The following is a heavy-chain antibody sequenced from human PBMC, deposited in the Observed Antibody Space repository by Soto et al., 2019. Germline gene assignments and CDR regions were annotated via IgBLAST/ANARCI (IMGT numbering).Heavy chain of an antibody. CDR3: ARDPLTYGDSRVSMDV. D-gene: IGHD4-17*01. Sequence: QVQLVESGGGVVQPGRSLRLSCAASGFTFSSYGMHWVRQAPGKGLEWVAVIWYGGSNKYYADSVKGRFTISRDNSKNTLYLQMNSLRAEDKAVDYCARDPLTYGDSRVSMDVWGQGTTVTVSS. J-gene: IGHJ6*02. CDR1: GFTFSSYG. V-gene: IGHV3-33*01. CDR2: IWYGGSNK.